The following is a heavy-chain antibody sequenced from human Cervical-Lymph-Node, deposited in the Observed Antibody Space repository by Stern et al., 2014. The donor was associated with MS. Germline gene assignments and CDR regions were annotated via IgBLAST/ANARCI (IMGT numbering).Heavy chain of an antibody. CDR1: GFTFDDYA. CDR2: ITWNSGSI. D-gene: IGHD4-11*01. V-gene: IGHV3-9*01. Sequence: EVQLVESGGGLVKPGRSLRLSWAASGFTFDDYAMHWVRQAPGKGLEWVSGITWNSGSIGYADSVKGRFTISRDNAKNSLYLQMNSLRAEDTALYYCVKAPYSNYIWGMDVWGQGTTVTVSS. CDR3: VKAPYSNYIWGMDV. J-gene: IGHJ6*02.